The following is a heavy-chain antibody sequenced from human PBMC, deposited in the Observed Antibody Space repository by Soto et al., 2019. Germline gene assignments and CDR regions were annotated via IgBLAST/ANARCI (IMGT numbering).Heavy chain of an antibody. V-gene: IGHV3-30*19. CDR1: GFTFSSYG. J-gene: IGHJ4*02. Sequence: QVQLVESGGGVVQPGRSLRLSCAASGFTFSSYGMHWVRQAPGKGLEWVAVIWYDGSNTYYADSVKGRFTISRDNMLYLQMNSLRAEDTAVYYCARDQGRSITCQLDYWGQGTLVTVSS. CDR3: ARDQGRSITCQLDY. D-gene: IGHD2-2*01. CDR2: IWYDGSNT.